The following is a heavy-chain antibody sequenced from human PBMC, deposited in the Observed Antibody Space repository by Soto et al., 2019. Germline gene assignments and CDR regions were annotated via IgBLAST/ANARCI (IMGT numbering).Heavy chain of an antibody. CDR3: ARTYYYDSSGFDY. Sequence: SETLSLTCTVSGGSISSYYWSWIRQPPGKGLEWIGYIYYSGSTNYNPSLKSRVTISVDTSKNQFSLKLSSVTAADTAVYYCARTYYYDSSGFDYWGQGTLVTVSS. D-gene: IGHD3-22*01. CDR1: GGSISSYY. CDR2: IYYSGST. J-gene: IGHJ4*02. V-gene: IGHV4-59*01.